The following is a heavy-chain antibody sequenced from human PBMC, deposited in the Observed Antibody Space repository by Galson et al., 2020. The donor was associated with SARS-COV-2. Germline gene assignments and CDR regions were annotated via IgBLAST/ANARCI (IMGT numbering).Heavy chain of an antibody. CDR3: ARADGYSYGYGYCDY. V-gene: IGHV4-30-4*01. J-gene: IGHJ4*02. D-gene: IGHD5-18*01. CDR2: IYYSGST. CDR1: GGSISSGDYY. Sequence: ETSETLSLTCTVSGGSISSGDYYWSWIRQPPGKGLEWIGYIYYSGSTYYNPSLKSRVTISVDTSKNQFSLKLSSVTAADTAVYYCARADGYSYGYGYCDYWGQGTLVTVCS.